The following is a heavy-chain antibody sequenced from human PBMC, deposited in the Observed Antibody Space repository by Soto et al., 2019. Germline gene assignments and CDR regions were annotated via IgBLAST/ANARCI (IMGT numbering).Heavy chain of an antibody. D-gene: IGHD6-13*01. V-gene: IGHV3-48*01. CDR3: ARHPERIAEIGCFDP. J-gene: IGHJ5*02. CDR1: GLTFSSYS. CDR2: ISSSSSTI. Sequence: GGSMRLSSAASGLTFSSYSMNWVRQDPGKGLEWVSYISSSSSTIYYADSVKGRFTISRDNAKNSLYLQMNSLRAEDTAVYYCARHPERIAEIGCFDPWGQGTLVSVSS.